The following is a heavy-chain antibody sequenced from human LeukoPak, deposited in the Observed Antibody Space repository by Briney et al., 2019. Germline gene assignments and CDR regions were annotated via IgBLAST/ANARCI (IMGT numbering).Heavy chain of an antibody. CDR1: GFTFSSYA. CDR3: AKGDSTGTAQYFRH. V-gene: IGHV3-23*01. CDR2: ISGSGGST. D-gene: IGHD1-1*01. Sequence: GGSLRLSCAASGFTFSSYAMGWVRQAPGKGLEWVSAISGSGGSTYYADSVKGRFIISRDNSKNTLYLQMNSLRAEDTAVYYCAKGDSTGTAQYFRHWGQGTLVTVSS. J-gene: IGHJ1*01.